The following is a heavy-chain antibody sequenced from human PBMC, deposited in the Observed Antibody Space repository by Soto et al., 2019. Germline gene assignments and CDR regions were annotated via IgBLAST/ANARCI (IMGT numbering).Heavy chain of an antibody. CDR3: AREKDSSTGYYYMGV. V-gene: IGHV1-3*01. D-gene: IGHD2-2*01. J-gene: IGHJ6*03. CDR2: INAGNGNT. CDR1: GYTFTSYA. Sequence: ASVKVSCKASGYTFTSYAMHWVRQAPGQRLEWMGWINAGNGNTKYSQKFQGRVTITRDTSASTAYMELSSLRSEDTAVYYCAREKDSSTGYYYMGVWGKGTTVTVSS.